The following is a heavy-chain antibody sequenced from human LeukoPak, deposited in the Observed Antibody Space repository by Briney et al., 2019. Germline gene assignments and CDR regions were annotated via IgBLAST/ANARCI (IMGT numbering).Heavy chain of an antibody. CDR1: GFIVSSSY. J-gene: IGHJ6*03. CDR2: IYSGGHT. D-gene: IGHD5-24*01. Sequence: PGGSLRLSCAASGFIVSSSYMNWVRQAPGKGLEWVSVIYSGGHTYYTASVKDRFTISIDNSNNTLYIYMNSLRTDDAAVYYCARSTRDGSNHYHYYYMDVWGKGTTVTVSS. V-gene: IGHV3-53*01. CDR3: ARSTRDGSNHYHYYYMDV.